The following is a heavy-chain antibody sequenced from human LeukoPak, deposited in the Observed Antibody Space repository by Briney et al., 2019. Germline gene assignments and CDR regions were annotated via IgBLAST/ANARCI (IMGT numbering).Heavy chain of an antibody. V-gene: IGHV4-4*07. D-gene: IGHD4-17*01. Sequence: SETLSLTRTVSGDSISGFYWSWIRQPAGKGLQWIGRISTSGSTNYNPSLKSRVTMSVDRSTNEFSLTVRSVTAADTALYYCARGLPSYGDYVDYYFYMDVWGKGTTVTVSS. J-gene: IGHJ6*03. CDR3: ARGLPSYGDYVDYYFYMDV. CDR2: ISTSGST. CDR1: GDSISGFY.